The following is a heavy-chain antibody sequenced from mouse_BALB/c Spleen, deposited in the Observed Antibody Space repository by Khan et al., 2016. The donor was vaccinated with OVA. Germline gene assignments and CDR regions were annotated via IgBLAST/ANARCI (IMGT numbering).Heavy chain of an antibody. CDR2: INYSGNT. Sequence: EVKLLESGPGLVKPSQSLSLTCTVTGYSITSEYAWNWIRQFPGNKLEWMGYINYSGNTRFNPSLKSRTSITRDTSKNQFFLQLKSVTTEDTATCYCARKDYYDYDPFPYWGQGTLVTVSA. D-gene: IGHD2-4*01. CDR1: GYSITSEYA. V-gene: IGHV3-2*02. CDR3: ARKDYYDYDPFPY. J-gene: IGHJ3*01.